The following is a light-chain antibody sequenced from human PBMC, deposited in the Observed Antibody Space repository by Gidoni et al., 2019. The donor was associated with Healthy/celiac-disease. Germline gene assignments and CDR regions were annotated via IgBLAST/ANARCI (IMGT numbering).Light chain of an antibody. CDR1: QSINNW. Sequence: DIQMTQSPSTLSAPVGDRVTITCRASQSINNWLAWYQQEPGKAPKLLIYRASSLESGVPSRFSGSGSGTEFTLTISSLQPDVFATYYCQQYNSYPYTFXQXTKLEIK. V-gene: IGKV1-5*03. CDR2: RAS. J-gene: IGKJ2*01. CDR3: QQYNSYPYT.